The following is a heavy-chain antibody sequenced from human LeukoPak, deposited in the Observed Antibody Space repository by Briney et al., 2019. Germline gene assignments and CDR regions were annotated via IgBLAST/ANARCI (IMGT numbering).Heavy chain of an antibody. Sequence: GGKVTLYCAASRFTFSNYAMNWVRQAPGKGLEWVSLISGSTGSTCYADSVMARFSISRDNSKNTVNLQMNSLRVEDTAVYYCAKGPVSAIVGATTLDYWGQQTIPSPSP. V-gene: IGHV3-23*01. CDR2: ISGSTGST. CDR1: RFTFSNYA. CDR3: AKGPVSAIVGATTLDY. J-gene: IGHJ4*02. D-gene: IGHD1-26*01.